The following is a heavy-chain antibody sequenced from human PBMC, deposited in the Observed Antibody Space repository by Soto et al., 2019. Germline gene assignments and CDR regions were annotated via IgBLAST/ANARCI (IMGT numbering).Heavy chain of an antibody. CDR2: ISAYNGNT. Sequence: ASVKVSCKASGYTFTSYGISWVRQAPGQGLEWMGWISAYNGNTNYAQKLQGRVTMTTDTSTSTAYMELRSLRSDDTAVYYRARDRVRWLQFEWYFDLWGRGTLVTVSS. V-gene: IGHV1-18*01. CDR3: ARDRVRWLQFEWYFDL. CDR1: GYTFTSYG. J-gene: IGHJ2*01. D-gene: IGHD5-12*01.